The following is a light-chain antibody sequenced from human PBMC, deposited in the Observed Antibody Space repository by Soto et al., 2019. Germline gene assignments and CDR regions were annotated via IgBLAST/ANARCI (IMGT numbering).Light chain of an antibody. V-gene: IGLV3-21*02. Sequence: SYDRTQPPSVSVAPGQTARITCGGSNIGSESVHWYQQRPGQAPVLVVYDDSDRPSGIPERFSGSNSANTATLTISRVEAGAEADYYCQVWYSSTDLYVFGSGSKVTVL. CDR3: QVWYSSTDLYV. J-gene: IGLJ1*01. CDR2: DDS. CDR1: NIGSES.